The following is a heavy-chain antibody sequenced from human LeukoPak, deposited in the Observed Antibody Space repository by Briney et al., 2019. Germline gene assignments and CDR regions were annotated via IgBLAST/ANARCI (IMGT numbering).Heavy chain of an antibody. J-gene: IGHJ4*02. D-gene: IGHD6-13*01. Sequence: GGSLRLSCAASRFSFSSCDMSWVRQAPGKGLEWVSAISGSGGGADYADSVKGRFTISRDNSKNTLYLQMNSLRAEDTAVYYCAKSSWYRYYFDDWGQGTLVTVSS. V-gene: IGHV3-23*01. CDR3: AKSSWYRYYFDD. CDR2: ISGSGGGA. CDR1: RFSFSSCD.